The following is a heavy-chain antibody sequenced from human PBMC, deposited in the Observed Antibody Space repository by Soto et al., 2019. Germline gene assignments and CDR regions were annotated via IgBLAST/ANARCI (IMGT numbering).Heavy chain of an antibody. D-gene: IGHD5-12*01. J-gene: IGHJ4*02. CDR1: GFTFSSYA. CDR2: ISYDGSKK. Sequence: GGSLRLSCAASGFTFSSYAMHWVRQAPGKGLEWVAVISYDGSKKYYADSVKGRFTISRDNYKNTLYLQMNSLRAEDTAVYYCARGSGYESDRVDYWGQGTLVTVSS. V-gene: IGHV3-30-3*01. CDR3: ARGSGYESDRVDY.